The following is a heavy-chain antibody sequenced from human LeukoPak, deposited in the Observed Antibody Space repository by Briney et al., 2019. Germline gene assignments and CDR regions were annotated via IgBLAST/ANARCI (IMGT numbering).Heavy chain of an antibody. CDR2: ISYDGSNK. V-gene: IGHV3-30*18. J-gene: IGHJ4*02. CDR3: AKSPGVYRSGWYTPVDY. Sequence: GRSLRLSCAASGFTFSSYGMHWVRQAPGKGLEWVAVISYDGSNKYYADSVKGRFTISRDNSKNTLYLQMNSLRAEDTAVYYCAKSPGVYRSGWYTPVDYWGQGTLVTVSS. CDR1: GFTFSSYG. D-gene: IGHD6-19*01.